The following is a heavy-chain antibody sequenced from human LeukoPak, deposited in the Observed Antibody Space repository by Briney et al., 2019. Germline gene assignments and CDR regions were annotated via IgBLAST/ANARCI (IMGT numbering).Heavy chain of an antibody. CDR2: INNSSSYI. Sequence: GGSLRLSCAASGFTFSSYSMNWVRQAPGKGLEWVSSINNSSSYIYYADSVKGRFTISRDNAKNSLYLQMNSLRAEDTAVYYCARPSFSSGSYFDHWGQGALVTVSS. CDR3: ARPSFSSGSYFDH. CDR1: GFTFSSYS. J-gene: IGHJ4*02. D-gene: IGHD6-19*01. V-gene: IGHV3-21*01.